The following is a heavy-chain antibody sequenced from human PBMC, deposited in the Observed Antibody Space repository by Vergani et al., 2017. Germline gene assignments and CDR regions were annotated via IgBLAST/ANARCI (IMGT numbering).Heavy chain of an antibody. V-gene: IGHV3-53*04. CDR3: ARSPARDSSGWYDY. CDR1: GFTVSSNY. CDR2: IYSGGST. D-gene: IGHD6-19*01. J-gene: IGHJ4*02. Sequence: EVQLVESGGGLVQPGGSLRLSCAASGFTVSSNYMSWVRQAPGKGLEWVSVIYSGGSTYYADSVKGRFTISRHNSKNTLYLQMNSLRAGDTAVYYCARSPARDSSGWYDYWGQGTLVTVSS.